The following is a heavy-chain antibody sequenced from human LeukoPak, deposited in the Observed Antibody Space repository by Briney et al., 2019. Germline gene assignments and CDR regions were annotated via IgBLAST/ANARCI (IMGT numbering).Heavy chain of an antibody. J-gene: IGHJ4*02. CDR1: GFTVSSNY. V-gene: IGHV3-53*01. Sequence: PGGSLRLSCAASGFTVSSNYMSWVRQAPGKGLEWVSVIYSGGSTFYADSVKGRFSISRDNSKNTLYLQMNSLRAEDTAVYYCAKDYGYHFASGSSHFKYWGQGTLVTVSS. D-gene: IGHD3-10*01. CDR2: IYSGGST. CDR3: AKDYGYHFASGSSHFKY.